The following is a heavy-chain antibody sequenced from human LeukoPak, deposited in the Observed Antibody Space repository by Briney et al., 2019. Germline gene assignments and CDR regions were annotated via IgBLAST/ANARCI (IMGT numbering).Heavy chain of an antibody. CDR2: ISWNSGSI. CDR1: GFTFDDYA. CDR3: ARDLTTVIAHVLYFDS. J-gene: IGHJ4*02. Sequence: GGSLRLSCAASGFTFDDYAMHWVRQAPGKGLEWVSGISWNSGSIGYADSVKGRFTISRDNAKNSLYLQMNSLRAEDTALYYCARDLTTVIAHVLYFDSWGQGTLVTVSS. D-gene: IGHD4-11*01. V-gene: IGHV3-9*01.